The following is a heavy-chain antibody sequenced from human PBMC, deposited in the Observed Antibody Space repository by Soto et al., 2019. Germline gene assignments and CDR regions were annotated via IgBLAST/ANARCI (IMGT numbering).Heavy chain of an antibody. J-gene: IGHJ1*01. D-gene: IGHD6-13*01. CDR2: INLNSGSI. Sequence: GGSLSLSCAASGFTFDDYAMHWVRQVPGKGLEWVSGINLNSGSIDYADSVKGRFAISRDNAKNSLHLQMNSLRAEDTAFYYCVKDESINWYSGHFRHWGQGTLVTVSS. CDR3: VKDESINWYSGHFRH. V-gene: IGHV3-9*01. CDR1: GFTFDDYA.